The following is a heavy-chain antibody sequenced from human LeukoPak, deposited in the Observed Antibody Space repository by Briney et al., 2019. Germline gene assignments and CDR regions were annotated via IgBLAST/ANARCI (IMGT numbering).Heavy chain of an antibody. J-gene: IGHJ6*03. CDR1: GGSISSYY. CDR2: IYYSGST. V-gene: IGHV4-59*01. CDR3: ARVSTSYYYYYMDV. Sequence: SETLSLTCSVSGGSISSYYWSWIRQPPGKGLEWIGYIYYSGSTNYNPSLKSRVTISVDTSKNQFSLKLSSVTAADTAVYYCARVSTSYYYYYMDVWGKGTTVTVSS.